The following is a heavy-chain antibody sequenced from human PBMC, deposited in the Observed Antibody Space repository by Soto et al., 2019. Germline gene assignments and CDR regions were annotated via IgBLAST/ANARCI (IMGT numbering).Heavy chain of an antibody. CDR1: GYTFSNYW. CDR3: ARYLSNSFAMDV. D-gene: IGHD3-9*01. Sequence: GESLKISCKGSGYTFSNYWIGWVRQMPGTGLEWMAIIHAGDSNTRYRPSFQGQVTISVDKSISTAYLQWSSLQASDTAIYYCARYLSNSFAMDVWGQGTTVTVSS. V-gene: IGHV5-51*01. CDR2: IHAGDSNT. J-gene: IGHJ6*02.